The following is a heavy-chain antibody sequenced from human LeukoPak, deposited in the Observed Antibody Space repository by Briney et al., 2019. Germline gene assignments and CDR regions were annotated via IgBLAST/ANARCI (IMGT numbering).Heavy chain of an antibody. V-gene: IGHV1-8*01. Sequence: ASVKVSCKASGYTFTSYDINWVRQATGQGLEWMGWMNPNSGNTGYAQKFQGRVTMTRNTSISTAYMELSSLRSEDTAVYYCAGGRRLVVVPAAKGYGYWFDPWGQGTLVTVSS. CDR2: MNPNSGNT. J-gene: IGHJ5*02. D-gene: IGHD2-2*01. CDR3: AGGRRLVVVPAAKGYGYWFDP. CDR1: GYTFTSYD.